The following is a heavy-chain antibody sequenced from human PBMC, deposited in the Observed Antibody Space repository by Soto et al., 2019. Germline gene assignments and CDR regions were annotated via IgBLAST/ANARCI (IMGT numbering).Heavy chain of an antibody. Sequence: SVKVSCKASGCTFSSYAISWVRQAPGQGLEWMGGIIPIFGTANYAQKFQGRVTITADESTSTAYMELSSLRSEDTAVYYCASHLTYYYDSSGYLYWGQGTLVTVSS. CDR2: IIPIFGTA. D-gene: IGHD3-22*01. CDR3: ASHLTYYYDSSGYLY. J-gene: IGHJ4*02. CDR1: GCTFSSYA. V-gene: IGHV1-69*13.